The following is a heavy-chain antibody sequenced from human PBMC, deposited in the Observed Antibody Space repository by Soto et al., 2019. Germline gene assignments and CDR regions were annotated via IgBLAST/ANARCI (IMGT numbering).Heavy chain of an antibody. J-gene: IGHJ4*02. CDR1: GFTFSDHA. D-gene: IGHD2-15*01. CDR3: AIDLWWYTH. Sequence: EVQLLESGGGLVQPGGSLRLSCTASGFTFSDHAMTWVRQAPGKGLEWLSGISGGGSGAYYADSVKGRFTVSRANSNNTLCLQMDCLRVEDTAVYYCAIDLWWYTHWVQGTLVTVSS. V-gene: IGHV3-23*01. CDR2: ISGGGSGA.